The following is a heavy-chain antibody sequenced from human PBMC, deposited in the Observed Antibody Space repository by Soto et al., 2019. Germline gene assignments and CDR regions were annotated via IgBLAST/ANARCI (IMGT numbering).Heavy chain of an antibody. D-gene: IGHD6-13*01. J-gene: IGHJ6*02. Sequence: QVQLVQSGAEVKKPGSSVKVSCKASGGTFSSYAISWVRQAPGQGLEWMGVIIPIFGTANYAQKFQGRVTITADESTSSAYMELSSLRSEETAVCYCAREGYAQQLVRPDVDVWGQGTTVTVSS. CDR1: GGTFSSYA. CDR2: IIPIFGTA. V-gene: IGHV1-69*01. CDR3: AREGYAQQLVRPDVDV.